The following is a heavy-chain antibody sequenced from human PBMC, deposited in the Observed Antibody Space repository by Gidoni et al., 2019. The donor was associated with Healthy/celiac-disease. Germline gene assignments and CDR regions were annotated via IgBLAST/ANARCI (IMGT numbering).Heavy chain of an antibody. CDR2: IYYSGST. CDR1: GGSISSSSYY. D-gene: IGHD3-10*01. CDR3: AHQAHLLWFGGNWYYFDY. V-gene: IGHV4-39*01. J-gene: IGHJ4*02. Sequence: QLQLQESGPGLVKPSETLSLTCTVSGGSISSSSYYWGWIRQPPGKGLEWIGSIYYSGSTYYNPSLKSRVTISVDTSKNQFSLKLSSVTAADTAVYYCAHQAHLLWFGGNWYYFDYWGQGTLVTVSS.